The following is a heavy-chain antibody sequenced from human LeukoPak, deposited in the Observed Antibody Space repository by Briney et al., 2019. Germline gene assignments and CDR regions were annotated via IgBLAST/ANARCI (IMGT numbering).Heavy chain of an antibody. CDR1: GFTFTSHG. Sequence: GGSLRLSCVVSGFTFTSHGIHWIRQAPGKGLEWVAFIQHDGSNKYYADSVKGRFTISRDNSKNTLYLQMNSLRAEDTAVYYCANGPTSSGHFYYFDYWGQGTQVTVSS. J-gene: IGHJ4*02. CDR3: ANGPTSSGHFYYFDY. D-gene: IGHD3-22*01. CDR2: IQHDGSNK. V-gene: IGHV3-30*02.